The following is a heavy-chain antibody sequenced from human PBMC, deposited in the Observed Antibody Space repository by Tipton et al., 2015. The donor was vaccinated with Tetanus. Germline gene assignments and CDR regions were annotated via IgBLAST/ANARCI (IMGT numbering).Heavy chain of an antibody. D-gene: IGHD3-16*01. Sequence: TLSLTCSVSGGSISRPDLYWAWIRQPPGRGLEWIGSVYQSGRPSFNPSLKSRVTLTVDTSKNQFSLRLGSVTVADTAVYYCVRQNSRDVWLDKKWVNFFYGLDVWGQGTTVSVSS. CDR2: VYQSGRP. CDR3: VRQNSRDVWLDKKWVNFFYGLDV. V-gene: IGHV4-39*01. CDR1: GGSISRPDLY. J-gene: IGHJ6*02.